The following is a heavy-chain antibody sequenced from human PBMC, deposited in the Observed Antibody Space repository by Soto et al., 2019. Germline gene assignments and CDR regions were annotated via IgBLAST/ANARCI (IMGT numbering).Heavy chain of an antibody. CDR3: ARHSPPGGATYYDFWSGYYDNWFDP. Sequence: SETLSLTCTVSGGSISSSSYYWGWIRQPPGKGLEWIGSIYYSGSTYYNPSLKSRVTISVDTSKNQFSLKLSSVTAADTAVYYCARHSPPGGATYYDFWSGYYDNWFDPWGQGTLVTVSS. CDR2: IYYSGST. CDR1: GGSISSSSYY. D-gene: IGHD3-3*01. J-gene: IGHJ5*02. V-gene: IGHV4-39*01.